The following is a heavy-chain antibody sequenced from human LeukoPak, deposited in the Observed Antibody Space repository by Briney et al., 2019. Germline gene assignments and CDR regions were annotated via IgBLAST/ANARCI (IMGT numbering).Heavy chain of an antibody. J-gene: IGHJ4*02. D-gene: IGHD2-2*02. CDR2: IYSCGST. CDR3: AKGRSGLYCSSTSCYTG. V-gene: IGHV3-53*01. CDR1: GFIVSSNY. Sequence: GGSLRLSCAASGFIVSSNYMSWVRQAPGKGLEWVSIIYSCGSTYYADSVKGRFTISRDNSKNTLYLQMNSLRAEDTAVYYCAKGRSGLYCSSTSCYTGWGQETLVTVSS.